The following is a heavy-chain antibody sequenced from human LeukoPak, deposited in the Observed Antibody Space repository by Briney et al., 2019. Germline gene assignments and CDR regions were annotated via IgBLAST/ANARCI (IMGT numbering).Heavy chain of an antibody. CDR2: IYYSGST. CDR1: GGSISGADYY. Sequence: SETLSLTCTVSGGSISGADYYWSWIRQPPGKGLEWIGYIYYSGSTNYNPSLKSRVTISVDTSKNQFSLKLSSVTAADTAVYYCARDNWNYGSSMDVWGQGTPVTVSS. J-gene: IGHJ6*02. CDR3: ARDNWNYGSSMDV. D-gene: IGHD1-7*01. V-gene: IGHV4-61*08.